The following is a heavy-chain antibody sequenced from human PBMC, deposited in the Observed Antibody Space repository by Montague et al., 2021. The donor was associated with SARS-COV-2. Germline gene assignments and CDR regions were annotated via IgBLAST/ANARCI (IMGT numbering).Heavy chain of an antibody. CDR1: GGSIGSGSYY. CDR2: ISSSGST. D-gene: IGHD6-19*01. CDR3: ARDIAVAGLFDY. Sequence: TLSLTCTVSGGSIGSGSYYWSWIRQPAGKGLEWIGRISSSGSTNYNPSLKSRVTISVDTSKNQFSLKLSSVTAADTAVYYCARDIAVAGLFDYWGQGTLVTVSS. J-gene: IGHJ4*02. V-gene: IGHV4-61*02.